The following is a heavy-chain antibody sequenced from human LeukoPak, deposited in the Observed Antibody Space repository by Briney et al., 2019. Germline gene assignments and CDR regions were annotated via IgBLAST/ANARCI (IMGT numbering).Heavy chain of an antibody. D-gene: IGHD1-26*01. CDR3: ARASGSYFSLAEYFQH. Sequence: GGSLRLSCVASGFSLSGFAMSWVRQAPGKGLEWVANIKQDGNEKYYVDSVKGRFTISRDNAKNSLYLQMNSLRAEDTAVYYCARASGSYFSLAEYFQHWGQGTLVTVSS. J-gene: IGHJ1*01. CDR2: IKQDGNEK. V-gene: IGHV3-7*01. CDR1: GFSLSGFA.